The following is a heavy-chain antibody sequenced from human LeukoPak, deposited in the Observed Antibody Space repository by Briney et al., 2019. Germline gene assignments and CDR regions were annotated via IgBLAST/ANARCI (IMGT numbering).Heavy chain of an antibody. J-gene: IGHJ4*02. CDR1: GFTVSSNY. D-gene: IGHD4-17*01. CDR3: ARDRRVPDYGDYYFDY. CDR2: IYSGGST. V-gene: IGHV3-53*01. Sequence: GGSLRLSCAASGFTVSSNYMSWVRQAPGKGLEWVSVIYSGGSTYYADSVKGRFTISRDNSKNTLYLQMNSLRAEDTAVYYCARDRRVPDYGDYYFDYWGQGTLVTVSS.